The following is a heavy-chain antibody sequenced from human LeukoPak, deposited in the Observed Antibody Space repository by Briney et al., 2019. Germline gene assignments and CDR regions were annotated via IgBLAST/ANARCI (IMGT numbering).Heavy chain of an antibody. CDR1: GGSISSSSYY. D-gene: IGHD6-19*01. CDR2: IYYSGST. Sequence: KPSETLSLTCTVSGGSISSSSYYWGWIRQPPGKGLEWIGSIYYSGSTYYNPSLKSRVTISVDTSKNQFSLKLSSVTAADTAVYYCARARIAVAGTQFDYWGQGTLVTVSS. CDR3: ARARIAVAGTQFDY. V-gene: IGHV4-39*07. J-gene: IGHJ4*02.